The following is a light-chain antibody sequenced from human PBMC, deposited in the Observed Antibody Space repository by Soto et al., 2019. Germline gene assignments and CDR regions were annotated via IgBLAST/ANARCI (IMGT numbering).Light chain of an antibody. CDR1: QDIRNF. CDR2: AAS. J-gene: IGKJ3*01. CDR3: QKYSSVPV. V-gene: IGKV1-27*01. Sequence: DIQMTQYPTSMSASVGDRVTITCRASQDIRNFVAWYQQKPGNAPKLLIYAASTLQSGVPSRFSGSGSGTDFTLTINSLQPEDVATYSCQKYSSVPVFGPGTKVEIK.